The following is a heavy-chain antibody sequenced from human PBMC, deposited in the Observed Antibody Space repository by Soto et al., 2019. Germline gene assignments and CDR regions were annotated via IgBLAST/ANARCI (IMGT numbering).Heavy chain of an antibody. V-gene: IGHV4-59*08. J-gene: IGHJ4*02. CDR3: ARGQVVAAQH. D-gene: IGHD2-15*01. CDR2: IYSSGST. CDR1: NGSISNSF. Sequence: PSETLSLTCTVSNGSISNSFWSWIRQPPGKGLEYIGYIYSSGSTNYNPSLKRRVTISVDTSKNQFSLRLSSVTAADTAVYYCARGQVVAAQHWGQGTLVTVSS.